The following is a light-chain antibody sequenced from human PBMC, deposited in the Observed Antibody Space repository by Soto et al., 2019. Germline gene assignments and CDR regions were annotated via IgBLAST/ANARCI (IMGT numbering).Light chain of an antibody. CDR3: QQRSSWPLT. CDR1: QSVSSS. Sequence: EIVLTQSPATLSLSPGETATLSCRASQSVSSSLAWYQQKPGQTPRLLIYDASNRATGIPARFSGSGSGTDFTLTVSRLEPEDFADYYCQQRSSWPLTCGGGTKGEIK. J-gene: IGKJ4*01. V-gene: IGKV3-11*01. CDR2: DAS.